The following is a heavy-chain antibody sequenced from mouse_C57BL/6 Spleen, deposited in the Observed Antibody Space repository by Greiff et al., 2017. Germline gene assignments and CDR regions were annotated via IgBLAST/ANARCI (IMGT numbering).Heavy chain of an antibody. Sequence: EVKLVESGGGLVKPGGSLKLSCAASGFTFSSYTMSWVRQTPEKRLEWVATISGGGGNTYYPASVKGRFTIPRANAKNTLYLQMSSLRSEDTALYYCARRGYGSSYGYFDVWGTGTTVTVAS. V-gene: IGHV5-9*01. CDR2: ISGGGGNT. CDR1: GFTFSSYT. CDR3: ARRGYGSSYGYFDV. J-gene: IGHJ1*03. D-gene: IGHD1-1*01.